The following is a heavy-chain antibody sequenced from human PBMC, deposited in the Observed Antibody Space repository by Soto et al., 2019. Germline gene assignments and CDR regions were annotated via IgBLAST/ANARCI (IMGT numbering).Heavy chain of an antibody. J-gene: IGHJ4*02. CDR1: GFTFTRYS. Sequence: LRLSCAASGFTFTRYSMNWVRQAPGKGLEWVSSISSTTNYIYYGDSMKGRFTISRDNAKNSLYLEMNSLRAEDTAVYYCARESEDLTSNFDYWSQGTPVTVSS. CDR3: ARESEDLTSNFDY. V-gene: IGHV3-21*06. CDR2: ISSTTNYI.